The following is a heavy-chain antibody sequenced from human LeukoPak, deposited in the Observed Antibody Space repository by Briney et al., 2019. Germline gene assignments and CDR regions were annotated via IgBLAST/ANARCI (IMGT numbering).Heavy chain of an antibody. CDR1: GFTFSSSW. J-gene: IGHJ5*02. CDR2: ISSDGSSS. CDR3: ARGYSSSSRLNWFDP. Sequence: GGSLRLSCEASGFTFSSSWMHWVRQAPGKGLVWVSRISSDGSSSSYADSVKGRFTISRDNAKNLLYLQMNSVKVEDAAVYYCARGYSSSSRLNWFDPWGQGTLVTVSS. V-gene: IGHV3-74*01. D-gene: IGHD6-13*01.